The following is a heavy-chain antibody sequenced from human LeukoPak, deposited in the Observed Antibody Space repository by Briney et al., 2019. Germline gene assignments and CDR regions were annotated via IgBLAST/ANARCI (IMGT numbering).Heavy chain of an antibody. J-gene: IGHJ4*02. V-gene: IGHV3-64*01. CDR2: ISSNGGST. CDR1: GFTFSSYA. CDR3: YGGGY. D-gene: IGHD4-23*01. Sequence: GGSLRLSCAASGFTFSSYAMHWVRQAPGKGLGYVSAISSNGGSTYYANSVKGRFTISRDNSKNTLYLQMGSLRAEDMGVYYCYGGGYCGQGTLVTVSS.